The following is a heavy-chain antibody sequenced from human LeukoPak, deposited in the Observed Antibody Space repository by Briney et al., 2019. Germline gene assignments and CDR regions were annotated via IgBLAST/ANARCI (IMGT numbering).Heavy chain of an antibody. CDR1: GFSLSTSGVG. CDR3: ARRGSGGPFDY. CDR2: VYWDDDK. V-gene: IGHV2-5*02. D-gene: IGHD3-10*01. Sequence: SGPTPVKPTQTLTLTCTFSGFSLSTSGVGVGWVRQPPGKALEWLALVYWDDDKRYSPSLKSRLTITKNTSKNQVVLTMTNMDPVDTATYYCARRGSGGPFDYWGQGTLVTVSS. J-gene: IGHJ4*02.